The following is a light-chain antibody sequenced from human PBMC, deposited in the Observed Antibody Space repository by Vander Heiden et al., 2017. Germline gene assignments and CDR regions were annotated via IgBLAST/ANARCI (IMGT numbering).Light chain of an antibody. J-gene: IGLJ2*01. CDR2: EVT. V-gene: IGLV2-14*03. CDR3: SSYRDSSTVV. Sequence: QSALTQPASVSGSPGQSITISRTGTNRDIGSYNFVSWYQQHPGRAPKLLIYEVTNRPAGVSNRFSGSKSGNTASLTVSGLQAEDEADYYCSSYRDSSTVVFGGGTKLTV. CDR1: NRDIGSYNF.